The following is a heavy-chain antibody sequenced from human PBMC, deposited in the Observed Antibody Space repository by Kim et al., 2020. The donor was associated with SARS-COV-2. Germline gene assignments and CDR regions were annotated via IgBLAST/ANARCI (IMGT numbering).Heavy chain of an antibody. CDR3: ARDGTKHYSDGSGFYSLDAFDV. V-gene: IGHV3-33*01. Sequence: GGSLRLSCVASGFTLSSHAMHWVRQAPGKGLEWVAGIWHDGSKKYYADSVKGRFTISRDNSKNTLYLQMNSLRAEDTAVYHCARDGTKHYSDGSGFYSLDAFDVWGQGTMVTVSS. D-gene: IGHD3-22*01. CDR2: IWHDGSKK. CDR1: GFTLSSHA. J-gene: IGHJ3*01.